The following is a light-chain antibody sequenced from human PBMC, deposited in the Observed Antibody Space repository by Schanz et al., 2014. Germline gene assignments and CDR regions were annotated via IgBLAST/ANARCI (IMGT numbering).Light chain of an antibody. J-gene: IGLJ3*02. Sequence: QSVLTQPASVSGSPGQSITISCTGTSSDVGGYNYVSWYQQHPGKAPKLMIYDVSNWPSGVSNRFSGSKSGNTASLTISGLQAEDEADYYCSSYTSSSRWVFGGGTKLTVL. CDR2: DVS. CDR1: SSDVGGYNY. V-gene: IGLV2-14*01. CDR3: SSYTSSSRWV.